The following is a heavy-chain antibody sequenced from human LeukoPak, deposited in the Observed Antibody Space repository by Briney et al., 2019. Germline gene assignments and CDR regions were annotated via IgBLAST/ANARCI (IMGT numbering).Heavy chain of an antibody. D-gene: IGHD1-7*01. V-gene: IGHV4-4*07. Sequence: KPSETLSLTCTVSGGSISSYYWSWIRQPAGKGLEWIGRIYTSGSTNYNPSLKSRVTISVDTSKNQFSLKLSSVTAADTAVYYCARYPIGTTRWNNWFDPWGQGTLVTVSS. J-gene: IGHJ5*02. CDR1: GGSISSYY. CDR2: IYTSGST. CDR3: ARYPIGTTRWNNWFDP.